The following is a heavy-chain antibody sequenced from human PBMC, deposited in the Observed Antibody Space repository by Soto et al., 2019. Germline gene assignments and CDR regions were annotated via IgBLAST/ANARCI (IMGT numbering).Heavy chain of an antibody. V-gene: IGHV3-21*01. Sequence: GGSLRLSCAASGFTFSSYSMNWVRQAPGKGLEWVSSISSSSSYIYYADSVKGRFTISRDNAKNSLYLQMNSLRAEDTAVYYCAREDIVATIRKFDYWGQGTRVTVSS. J-gene: IGHJ4*02. CDR3: AREDIVATIRKFDY. CDR1: GFTFSSYS. CDR2: ISSSSSYI. D-gene: IGHD5-12*01.